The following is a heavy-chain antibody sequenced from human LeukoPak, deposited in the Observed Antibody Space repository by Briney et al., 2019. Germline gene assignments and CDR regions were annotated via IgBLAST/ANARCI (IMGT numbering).Heavy chain of an antibody. V-gene: IGHV7-4-1*02. Sequence: ASVKVSCKASGYTFTSYAMNWVRQAPGQGLEWMGWINTNTGNPTYAQGFTGRFVFSLDTSVSTACLQISSLKAEGTAVYYCARDHVKLGSNFHPFDAFDIWGQGTMVTVSS. CDR1: GYTFTSYA. D-gene: IGHD7-27*01. CDR2: INTNTGNP. CDR3: ARDHVKLGSNFHPFDAFDI. J-gene: IGHJ3*02.